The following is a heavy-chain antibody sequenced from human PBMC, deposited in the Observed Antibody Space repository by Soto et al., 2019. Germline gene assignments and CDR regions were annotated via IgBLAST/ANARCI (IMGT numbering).Heavy chain of an antibody. V-gene: IGHV4-31*03. J-gene: IGHJ5*02. CDR2: IYYSGST. D-gene: IGHD3-3*01. CDR1: GGSISSGDYY. Sequence: QVQLQESGPGLVKPSQTLSLTCTVSGGSISSGDYYWSWIRQDPGKGLEWIGYIYYSGSTYYNPSLKSRVTISVDTSKKQFSLKLSSVTAADTAVYYCARWWSGSRQGFDPWGQGTLVTVSS. CDR3: ARWWSGSRQGFDP.